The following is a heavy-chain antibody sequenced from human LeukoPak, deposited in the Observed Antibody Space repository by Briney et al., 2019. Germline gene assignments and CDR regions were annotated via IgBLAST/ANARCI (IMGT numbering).Heavy chain of an antibody. V-gene: IGHV1-24*01. CDR3: ATVDDSSGYLGY. J-gene: IGHJ4*02. Sequence: ASVKVSCEVSGYTLTELSMHWVRQAPGKGLEWMGGFDPEDGETIYAQKFQGRVTMTEDTSTDTAYMELSSLRSEDTAVYYCATVDDSSGYLGYWGQGTLVTVSS. CDR1: GYTLTELS. D-gene: IGHD3-22*01. CDR2: FDPEDGET.